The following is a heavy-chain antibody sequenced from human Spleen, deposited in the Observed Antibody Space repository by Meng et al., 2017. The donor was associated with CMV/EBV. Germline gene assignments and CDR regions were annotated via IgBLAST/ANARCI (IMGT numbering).Heavy chain of an antibody. CDR2: INQDGSEK. CDR1: GFTFSSYS. Sequence: GESLKISCAASGFTFSSYSMNWVRQAPGKALEWVANINQDGSEKNYVASVKGRFTISRDNAKNSMYLQMNSLRADDTAVYYCGRDMDVWGQGTTVTVSS. J-gene: IGHJ6*02. V-gene: IGHV3-7*01. CDR3: GRDMDV.